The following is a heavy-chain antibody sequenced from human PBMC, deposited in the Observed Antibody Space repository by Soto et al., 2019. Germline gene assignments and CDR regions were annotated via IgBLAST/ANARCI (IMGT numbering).Heavy chain of an antibody. D-gene: IGHD3-10*02. CDR2: ISAYNGNT. V-gene: IGHV1-18*01. CDR3: ARDGGSEHIFGELYPDAFDI. Sequence: VASVKVSCKASGYTFTSYGISWVCQAPGQGLEWMGWISAYNGNTNYAQKLQGRVTMTTDTSTSTAYMELRSLRSDDTAVYYCARDGGSEHIFGELYPDAFDIWGQGTMVTVS. J-gene: IGHJ3*02. CDR1: GYTFTSYG.